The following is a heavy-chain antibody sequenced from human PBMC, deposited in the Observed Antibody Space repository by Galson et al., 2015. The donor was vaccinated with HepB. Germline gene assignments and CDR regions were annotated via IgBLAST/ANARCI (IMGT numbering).Heavy chain of an antibody. V-gene: IGHV5-51*01. J-gene: IGHJ4*02. CDR1: GYRFNSYW. Sequence: QSGAEVKKPGESLKISCKASGYRFNSYWIGWVRQMPGKGLEWIGMMYPGDLDTRYSPSFEGQVTMSVDKSITTAYLQWSSLKASDNAMYYCARGKQGRWLQLGYYFDYWGQGTLLSVSS. CDR3: ARGKQGRWLQLGYYFDY. D-gene: IGHD5-24*01. CDR2: MYPGDLDT.